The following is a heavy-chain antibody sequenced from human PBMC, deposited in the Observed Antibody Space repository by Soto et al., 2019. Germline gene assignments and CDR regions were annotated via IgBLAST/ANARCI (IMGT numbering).Heavy chain of an antibody. J-gene: IGHJ4*02. CDR3: AHRRSDDYSNPIVDY. D-gene: IGHD4-4*01. CDR1: GFSLSKSGVG. V-gene: IGHV2-5*02. Sequence: GPTPVNQTQTLTLNCTFSGFSLSKSGVGVGWIRQPPGKALEWLALIYWDDDKRYSPSLKSRLTITKDTSKNQVVLTMTNMDPVDTATYYCAHRRSDDYSNPIVDYWGQGTLVTVSS. CDR2: IYWDDDK.